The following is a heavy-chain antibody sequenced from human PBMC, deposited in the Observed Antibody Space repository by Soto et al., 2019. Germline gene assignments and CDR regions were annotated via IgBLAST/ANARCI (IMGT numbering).Heavy chain of an antibody. D-gene: IGHD6-19*01. CDR2: IIPIFGTV. J-gene: IGHJ6*02. CDR1: GGTFRTYA. CDR3: AKGAVAETPTSYYYYGMDV. V-gene: IGHV1-69*12. Sequence: QVQLLQSGAEVKKPESSVRVSCEASGGTFRTYAISWVRQAPGQGLEWMGEIIPIFGTVNYAQKFQGRVTITADESTTTVYMDLRSLRSEDTAVYYCAKGAVAETPTSYYYYGMDVWGQGTTVTVSS.